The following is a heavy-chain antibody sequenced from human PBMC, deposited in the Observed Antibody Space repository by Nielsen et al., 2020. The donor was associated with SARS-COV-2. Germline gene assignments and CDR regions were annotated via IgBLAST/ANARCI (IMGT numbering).Heavy chain of an antibody. J-gene: IGHJ6*02. CDR3: ARDIDSGYGMDV. D-gene: IGHD1-26*01. CDR2: IYYSGST. CDR1: GGSISSGGYY. Sequence: SETLSLTCTVSGGSISSGGYYRSWIRQHPGKGLEWIGYIYYSGSTYYNPSLKGRVTISVDTSKNQFSLKLSSVTAADTAVYYCARDIDSGYGMDVWDQGTTVTVSS. V-gene: IGHV4-31*03.